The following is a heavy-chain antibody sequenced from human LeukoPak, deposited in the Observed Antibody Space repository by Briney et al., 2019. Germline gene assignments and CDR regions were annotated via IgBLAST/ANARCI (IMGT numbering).Heavy chain of an antibody. CDR2: IYWDDDK. CDR3: AKAGYGSGSYLCYYYYGMDV. J-gene: IGHJ6*02. V-gene: IGHV2-5*02. Sequence: SGPTLVNPTQTLTLTCTLSGLSLNTAGVGVGWIRQPPGKALEWLALIYWDDDKRYNPSLKTRLTITKDTSKNQVVLTVTNMDPVDTATYYCAKAGYGSGSYLCYYYYGMDVWGQGTTVTVSS. CDR1: GLSLNTAGVG. D-gene: IGHD3-10*01.